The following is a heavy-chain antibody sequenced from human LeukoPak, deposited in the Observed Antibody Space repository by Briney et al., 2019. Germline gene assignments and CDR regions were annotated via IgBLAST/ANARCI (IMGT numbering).Heavy chain of an antibody. CDR3: ARGWDFSYYYNYYGMDV. D-gene: IGHD1-26*01. CDR2: IKEDGSDK. CDR1: GFTFSSYW. V-gene: IGHV3-7*01. J-gene: IGHJ6*02. Sequence: PGGSLRLSCDASGFTFSSYWMNWVRQAPGKGLEWVANIKEDGSDKFYMDSVKGRFTLSRDNARHSLYLQMNSLRVEDTAVYYCARGWDFSYYYNYYGMDVWGQGTTVTVSS.